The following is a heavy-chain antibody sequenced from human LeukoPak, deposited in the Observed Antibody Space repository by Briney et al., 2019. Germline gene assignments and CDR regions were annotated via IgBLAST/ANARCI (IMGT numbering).Heavy chain of an antibody. CDR1: GGSISSYY. CDR3: ARVSSSWYQDWYFDL. Sequence: PSETLSLTCTVSGGSISSYYWSWIRQPPGKGLEWIGRIYTSESPTYNPSLKSRVTMSLDTSKNQFSLKLSSVTAADTAVYYCARVSSSWYQDWYFDLWGRGTLVTVSS. CDR2: IYTSESP. V-gene: IGHV4-4*07. J-gene: IGHJ2*01. D-gene: IGHD6-13*01.